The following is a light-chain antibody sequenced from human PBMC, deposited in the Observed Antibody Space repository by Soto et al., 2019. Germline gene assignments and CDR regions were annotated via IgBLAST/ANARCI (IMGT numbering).Light chain of an antibody. CDR3: SSYRSSTTYV. CDR2: EVS. CDR1: SGDVGGYNY. J-gene: IGLJ1*01. Sequence: QSALTQPASVSGSPGQSITISCTGTSGDVGGYNYVSWYQQHPGKAPKLMIYEVSNRPSGVSNRFSGSKSGNTASLTISGLQAEDEADYYCSSYRSSTTYVFGTGTKVTVL. V-gene: IGLV2-14*01.